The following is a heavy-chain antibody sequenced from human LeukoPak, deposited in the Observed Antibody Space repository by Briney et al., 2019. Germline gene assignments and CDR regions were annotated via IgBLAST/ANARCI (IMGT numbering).Heavy chain of an antibody. J-gene: IGHJ6*02. V-gene: IGHV3-30-3*01. D-gene: IGHD1-26*01. CDR3: ARGGTGIVGARGPYYYYGMDV. CDR2: ISYDGSNK. Sequence: GGSLRLSCAASGFTFSSYAMHWVRQAPGKGLEWVAVISYDGSNKYYADSVKGRFTISRDNSKNTLYLQMNSLRAEDTAVYYCARGGTGIVGARGPYYYYGMDVWGQGTTVTVSS. CDR1: GFTFSSYA.